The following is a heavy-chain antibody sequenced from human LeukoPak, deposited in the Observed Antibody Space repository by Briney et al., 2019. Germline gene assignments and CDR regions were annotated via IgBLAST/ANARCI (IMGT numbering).Heavy chain of an antibody. CDR3: AKDILGMYSSSRTHFDY. V-gene: IGHV3-9*03. CDR1: GFTFDDYA. J-gene: IGHJ4*02. D-gene: IGHD6-13*01. Sequence: GGSLRLSCAASGFTFDDYAMHWVRQAPGKGLEWVSGISWNSGSIGYADSVKGRFTISRDNAKNSLYLQMNSLRAEDMALYYCAKDILGMYSSSRTHFDYWGQGTLVTVSS. CDR2: ISWNSGSI.